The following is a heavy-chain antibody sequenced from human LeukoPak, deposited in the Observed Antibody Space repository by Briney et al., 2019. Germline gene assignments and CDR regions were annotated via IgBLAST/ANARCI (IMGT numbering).Heavy chain of an antibody. J-gene: IGHJ4*02. Sequence: GGSLRLSCAASGFTVSSNYMSWVRQAPGKGLEWVSVIYSGGSTYYADSVKGRFTISRDNSKNTLYLQMNSLRAEDTAVYYCARDVYDSSGYYSGYWGQGTLVTVS. CDR3: ARDVYDSSGYYSGY. D-gene: IGHD3-22*01. CDR1: GFTVSSNY. CDR2: IYSGGST. V-gene: IGHV3-53*01.